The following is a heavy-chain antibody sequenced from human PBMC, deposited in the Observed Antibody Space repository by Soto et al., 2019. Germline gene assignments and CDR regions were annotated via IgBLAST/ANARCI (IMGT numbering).Heavy chain of an antibody. V-gene: IGHV4-39*01. Sequence: SETLSLTCSASGGSITSSSHFWGWVRQPPGKGLEWIGTIYFTGNTYYTPSLKSRLTMSIDTSKNEFSLRLNSVTAADTAVYYCARGVAGGFYYYYYGMDVWGQGTTVTVSS. D-gene: IGHD6-19*01. CDR3: ARGVAGGFYYYYYGMDV. CDR1: GGSITSSSHF. CDR2: IYFTGNT. J-gene: IGHJ6*02.